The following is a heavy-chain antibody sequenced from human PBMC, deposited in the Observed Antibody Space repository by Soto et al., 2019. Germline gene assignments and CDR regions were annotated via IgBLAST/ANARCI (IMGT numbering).Heavy chain of an antibody. CDR2: ISGDNGNT. Sequence: QVQLVQSGAEVKKPGASVRVSCQTSAYTFTNYAVSWVRQAPGQGLEWMGWISGDNGNTIYAQKFQGRVTMTTDTSTRKAYMELRSLRSDDTAVYYCATGLLGYCSCGSCYSDSWGQGTLVTVSS. V-gene: IGHV1-18*01. D-gene: IGHD2-15*01. CDR1: AYTFTNYA. CDR3: ATGLLGYCSCGSCYSDS. J-gene: IGHJ4*02.